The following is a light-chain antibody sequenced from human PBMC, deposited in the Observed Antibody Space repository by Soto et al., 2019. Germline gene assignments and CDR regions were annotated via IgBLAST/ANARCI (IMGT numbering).Light chain of an antibody. V-gene: IGKV1-5*03. J-gene: IGKJ5*01. CDR2: KAS. Sequence: DIQMTQSPSTLSGSVGDRVTITGRASQTISSWLAWYQQKPGKAPKLLIYKASTLKSGVPSRFSGSGSGTEFTLTISSLQPDDFATYYCQQAHSFPITFGQGTRLEIK. CDR3: QQAHSFPIT. CDR1: QTISSW.